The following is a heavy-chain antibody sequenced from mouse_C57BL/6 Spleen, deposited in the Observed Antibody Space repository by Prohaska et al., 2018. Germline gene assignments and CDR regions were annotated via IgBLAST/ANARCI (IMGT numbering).Heavy chain of an antibody. Sequence: SLSITCTVSGFSLTSYGVSWVRQPPGKGLEWLGVIWGDGSTNYHSALRSRLSISKENSKSQVFLKLNSLQTDDTATYYCAKQALYYAMDYWGQGTSVTVSS. V-gene: IGHV2-3*01. CDR3: AKQALYYAMDY. CDR2: IWGDGST. D-gene: IGHD3-1*01. CDR1: GFSLTSYG. J-gene: IGHJ4*01.